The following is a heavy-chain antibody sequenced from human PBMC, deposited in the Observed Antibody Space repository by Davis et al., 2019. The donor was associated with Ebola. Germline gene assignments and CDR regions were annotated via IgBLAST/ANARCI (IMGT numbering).Heavy chain of an antibody. CDR1: GFTFGDYG. V-gene: IGHV3-49*04. J-gene: IGHJ4*02. CDR2: VRTKLYGEAT. Sequence: GESLKISCQGSGFTFGDYGITWVRQAPGKGLEWIGIVRTKLYGEATEYGASVKGRFTISRDDSNRIAYLQMSSLNNEDTAVYYCARRRGRGTAIYFDYWGQGTLVTVSS. D-gene: IGHD3-3*01. CDR3: ARRRGRGTAIYFDY.